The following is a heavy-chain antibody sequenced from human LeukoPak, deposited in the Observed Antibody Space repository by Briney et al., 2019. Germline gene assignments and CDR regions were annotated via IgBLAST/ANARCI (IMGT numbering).Heavy chain of an antibody. D-gene: IGHD3-9*01. V-gene: IGHV3-23*01. CDR2: ISGSGGST. Sequence: GGSLRLSCAASGFTFNNYAMNWVRQAPGKGLEWLSAISGSGGSTYYADSVKGRFTISRDNTKNTLYLQMNSLRAEDTAVYYCATILRYFDWFGDYWGQGTLVTVSS. CDR3: ATILRYFDWFGDY. J-gene: IGHJ4*02. CDR1: GFTFNNYA.